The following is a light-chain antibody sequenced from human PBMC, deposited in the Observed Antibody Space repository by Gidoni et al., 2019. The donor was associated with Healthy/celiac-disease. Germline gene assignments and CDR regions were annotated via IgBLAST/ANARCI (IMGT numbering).Light chain of an antibody. CDR2: GKN. Sequence: SSELTHDPAVSVALGQTVRITCQGDSLRSYYASWYTQKPGQAPVLVIYGKNNRPSGTPDRFSGASSGNTASLTITGAQAEDEADYYCNSRDSSGNHLVFGGGTKLTVL. V-gene: IGLV3-19*01. J-gene: IGLJ3*02. CDR1: SLRSYY. CDR3: NSRDSSGNHLV.